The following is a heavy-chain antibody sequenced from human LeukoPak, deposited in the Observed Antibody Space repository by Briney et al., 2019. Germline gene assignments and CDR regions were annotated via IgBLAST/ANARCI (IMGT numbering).Heavy chain of an antibody. CDR2: INPGGGNT. V-gene: IGHV1-46*01. CDR1: GYTFTNYY. J-gene: IGHJ3*02. CDR3: ARIRDGYNDAYDI. D-gene: IGHD5-24*01. Sequence: ASVKVSCKASGYTFTNYYIHWVRQAPGQGLEWMGLINPGGGNTNYAQNFQGRVTMTRDTSASTVYMELTSLRSEDTAIYYCARIRDGYNDAYDIWGQGTVVTVPS.